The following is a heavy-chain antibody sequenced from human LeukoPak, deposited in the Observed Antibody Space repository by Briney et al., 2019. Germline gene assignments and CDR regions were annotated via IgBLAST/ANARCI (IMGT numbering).Heavy chain of an antibody. CDR2: ISGSGGST. CDR3: AKSGTGTTGNWFDP. V-gene: IGHV3-23*01. Sequence: QPGGSLRLSCAASGFTFSSHAMSWVRQAPGKGLEWVSAISGSGGSTYYADSVKGRFTISRDNSKNTLYLQMNSLRAEDTAVYYCAKSGTGTTGNWFDPWGQGTLVTVSS. J-gene: IGHJ5*02. CDR1: GFTFSSHA. D-gene: IGHD1-7*01.